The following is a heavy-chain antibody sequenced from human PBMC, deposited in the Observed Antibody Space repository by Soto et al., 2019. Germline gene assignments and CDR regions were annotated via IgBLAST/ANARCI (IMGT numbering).Heavy chain of an antibody. CDR1: GFTFSSYS. V-gene: IGHV3-21*01. Sequence: ESGGGLVKPGGSLRLSCAASGFTFSSYSMNWVRQAPGQGLEWVSSISSSSSYIYYADSVKGRFTISRDNAKNSLYLQMNSLRAEDTAVYYCARDARDYGDYDYYGMDVWGQGTTVTVSS. J-gene: IGHJ6*02. CDR2: ISSSSSYI. CDR3: ARDARDYGDYDYYGMDV. D-gene: IGHD3-16*01.